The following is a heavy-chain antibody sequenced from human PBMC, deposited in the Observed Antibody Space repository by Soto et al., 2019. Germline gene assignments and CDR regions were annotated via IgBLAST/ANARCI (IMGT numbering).Heavy chain of an antibody. CDR1: GFTFSNAW. CDR3: TTDGYFDWLPVGAY. D-gene: IGHD3-9*01. Sequence: SLRLSCAASGFTFSNAWMSWVRQAPGKGLEWVGRIKSKTDGETKDYAASVKGRFTISRDDSKNTLYLQMNSLKTEDTAVSYGTTDGYFDWLPVGAYWGQGTLVTVSS. J-gene: IGHJ4*02. V-gene: IGHV3-15*01. CDR2: IKSKTDGETK.